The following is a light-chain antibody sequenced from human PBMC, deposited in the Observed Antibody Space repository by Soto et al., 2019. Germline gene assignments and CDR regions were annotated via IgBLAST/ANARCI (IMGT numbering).Light chain of an antibody. CDR2: RNN. CDR1: SSNIGSNY. J-gene: IGLJ1*01. CDR3: ATWDDSLSGGV. V-gene: IGLV1-47*01. Sequence: QSVLTQPPSASGTPGQRVTISCSGSSSNIGSNYVYWYQQLPGTAPKLLIYRNNQRPSGVPDRFSGSKSGTSASLAISGLRSEDEAGYYCATWDDSLSGGVFGTGTKVTVL.